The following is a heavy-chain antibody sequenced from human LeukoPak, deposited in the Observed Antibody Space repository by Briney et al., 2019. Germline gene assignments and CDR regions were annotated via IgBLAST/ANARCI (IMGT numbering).Heavy chain of an antibody. J-gene: IGHJ6*02. CDR3: AKGIRGATIRDGMDV. CDR1: GFTFDDYA. V-gene: IGHV3-9*01. Sequence: GRSLRLSCAASGFTFDDYAMHWVRQAPGKGLEWVSGISWISDSIDYADSVKGRFTISRDNAKNSLYLQMNSLRAEDTALYYCAKGIRGATIRDGMDVWGRGTTVTVSS. D-gene: IGHD5-12*01. CDR2: ISWISDSI.